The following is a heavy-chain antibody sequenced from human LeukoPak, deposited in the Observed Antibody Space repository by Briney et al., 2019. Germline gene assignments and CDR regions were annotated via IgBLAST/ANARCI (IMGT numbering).Heavy chain of an antibody. Sequence: GGSLRLSCEASESELTFNNGWMTWVRHTPGNGLEWVVRLRTKSTSCTSNYATPVTGRFTISRDESKKIVYLQINSLTAEDTGVYFCNKRLFCGTSPHFDYWGQGTLVTVSP. V-gene: IGHV3-15*01. CDR3: NKRLFCGTSPHFDY. CDR2: LRTKSTSCTS. D-gene: IGHD3-9*01. J-gene: IGHJ4*02. CDR1: ESELTFNNGW.